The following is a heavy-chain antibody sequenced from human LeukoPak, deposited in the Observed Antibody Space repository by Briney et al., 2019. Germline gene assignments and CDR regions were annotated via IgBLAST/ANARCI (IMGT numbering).Heavy chain of an antibody. CDR2: INSDGSDA. V-gene: IGHV3-74*01. CDR1: GFAFSTYW. J-gene: IGHJ4*02. D-gene: IGHD3-16*01. Sequence: PGGSLRLSCAASGFAFSTYWMHWVRQAPGKGLVWVSRINSDGSDASYADSVKGRFTTSRDNAKNTLYLQMNSLRAEDTAVYYCAREFYLHSDNYDSGNWGQGTLVTVSS. CDR3: AREFYLHSDNYDSGN.